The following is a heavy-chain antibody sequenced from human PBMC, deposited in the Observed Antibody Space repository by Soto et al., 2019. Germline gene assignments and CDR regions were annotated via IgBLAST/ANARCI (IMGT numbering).Heavy chain of an antibody. Sequence: LRLSCQASGFNFDNYGMHWVRQAPGKGLEWVAVITYDGSFQYYADSVKGRFTISRDNSKNTLFLHLNTLKPEDTAVYHCAKDRVGGTFYTPLGFWGQGTLVTVSS. V-gene: IGHV3-30*18. J-gene: IGHJ4*02. D-gene: IGHD1-7*01. CDR1: GFNFDNYG. CDR3: AKDRVGGTFYTPLGF. CDR2: ITYDGSFQ.